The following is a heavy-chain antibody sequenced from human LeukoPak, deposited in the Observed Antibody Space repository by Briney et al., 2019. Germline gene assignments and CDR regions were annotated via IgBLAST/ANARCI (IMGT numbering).Heavy chain of an antibody. J-gene: IGHJ5*02. V-gene: IGHV3-23*01. Sequence: PGGSLRLSCAASGFTFSIYGMSWVRQAPGRGLEWVSSMNSGGKTYYADSVKGRFTISRDNSKNTLYLQMNSLRAEDTAVYYCARDVRFDPWSQGTLVTVSS. D-gene: IGHD2-8*01. CDR1: GFTFSIYG. CDR2: MNSGGKT. CDR3: ARDVRFDP.